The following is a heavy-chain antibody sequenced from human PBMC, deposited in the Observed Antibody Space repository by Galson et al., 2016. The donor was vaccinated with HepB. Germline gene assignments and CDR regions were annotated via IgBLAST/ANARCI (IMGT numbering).Heavy chain of an antibody. CDR1: GYTFTSYF. CDR2: INPSGGST. Sequence: SVKVSCKASGYTFTSYFIHWVRQAPGQGLEWMGIINPSGGSTSYAQKFQGRVTMTRDTSTSTVYMELSSLRSEDTAVYYCARDLICSGGSCHYYFDYWGQGTLVTVSS. J-gene: IGHJ4*02. V-gene: IGHV1-46*01. CDR3: ARDLICSGGSCHYYFDY. D-gene: IGHD2-15*01.